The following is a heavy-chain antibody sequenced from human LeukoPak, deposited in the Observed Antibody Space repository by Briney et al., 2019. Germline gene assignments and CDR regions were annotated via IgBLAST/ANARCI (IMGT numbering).Heavy chain of an antibody. CDR1: GGSISSSSYY. Sequence: SETLSLTCTVSGGSISSSSYYWGWIRQPPGKGLEWIGSIYYSGSTYYNPSLKSRVTISVDTSKNQFSLKLSSVTAADTAVYYCARQNPTQITVIVDYNWFDPWGQGTLVTVSS. V-gene: IGHV4-39*01. CDR2: IYYSGST. J-gene: IGHJ5*02. D-gene: IGHD3-22*01. CDR3: ARQNPTQITVIVDYNWFDP.